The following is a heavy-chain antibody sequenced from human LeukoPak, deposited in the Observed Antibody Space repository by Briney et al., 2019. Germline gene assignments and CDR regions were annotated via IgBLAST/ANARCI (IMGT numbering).Heavy chain of an antibody. CDR2: VFYSGTT. J-gene: IGHJ4*02. V-gene: IGHV4-39*01. CDR1: GVSISSSIYY. CDR3: ATTSLSDWYRPYDC. Sequence: SETLSLTCSVSGVSISSSIYYWAWIRQPPGKGLEWIGSVFYSGTTYYNPSLKSRVTISVDTSKNQFSLTVTSVTAADTAVYYCATTSLSDWYRPYDCWGRGILVTVSS. D-gene: IGHD6-19*01.